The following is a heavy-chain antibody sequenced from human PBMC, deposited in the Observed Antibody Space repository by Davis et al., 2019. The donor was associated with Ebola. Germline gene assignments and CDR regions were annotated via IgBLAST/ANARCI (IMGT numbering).Heavy chain of an antibody. V-gene: IGHV3-21*05. J-gene: IGHJ4*02. CDR3: ARLVGATSYFDY. Sequence: PGGSLRLSCAASGFTFSSYSMSWIRQAPGKGLEWVSYISSSSSYIYYADSVKGRFTISRDNAKNSLYLQMNSLRAEDTAVYYCARLVGATSYFDYWGQGTLVTVSS. CDR1: GFTFSSYS. D-gene: IGHD1-26*01. CDR2: ISSSSSYI.